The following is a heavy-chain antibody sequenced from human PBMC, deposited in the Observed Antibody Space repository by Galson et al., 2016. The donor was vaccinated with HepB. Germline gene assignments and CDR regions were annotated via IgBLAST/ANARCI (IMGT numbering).Heavy chain of an antibody. J-gene: IGHJ4*02. Sequence: QSGAEVTKPEESLTISCKGSGHTFTSYWIAWVRQMPGKGLEWMGFIHPGDSETRYSPSFEGHVTISVDNSISTAYLQWTSLKASDTAIYYCASLLERQPRDANFDNWGQGTLVTVSS. CDR2: IHPGDSET. CDR3: ASLLERQPRDANFDN. V-gene: IGHV5-51*01. D-gene: IGHD1-1*01. CDR1: GHTFTSYW.